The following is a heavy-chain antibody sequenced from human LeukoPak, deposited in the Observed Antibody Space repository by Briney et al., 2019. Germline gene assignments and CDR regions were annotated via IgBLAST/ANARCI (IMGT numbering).Heavy chain of an antibody. CDR1: GFTFSSYG. CDR2: ISYDGSNK. CDR3: ARSPTLYCSGGSCYFDY. J-gene: IGHJ4*02. Sequence: GRSLRLSCAASGFTFSSYGMHWVRQAPGKGLEWVAVISYDGSNKYYADSVKGRFTISRDNSKNTLYLQMNSLRAEDTAVYYCARSPTLYCSGGSCYFDYWGQGTLDTVSS. V-gene: IGHV3-30*19. D-gene: IGHD2-15*01.